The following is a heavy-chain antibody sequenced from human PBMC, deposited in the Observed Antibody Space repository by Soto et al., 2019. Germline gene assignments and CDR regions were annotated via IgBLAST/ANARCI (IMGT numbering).Heavy chain of an antibody. V-gene: IGHV3-64*01. J-gene: IGHJ4*02. CDR3: ARGPGYYFDY. CDR2: ISSNGGST. CDR1: GFTFSSYA. Sequence: EVQLVESGGGLVQPGGSLRLSCAASGFTFSSYAMHWVRQAPGKGLEYVSAISSNGGSTYYANSVKGRFTISRDNSKNTLYLQMGSLRAEDMAVYYCARGPGYYFDYWGEVTLVTLSS.